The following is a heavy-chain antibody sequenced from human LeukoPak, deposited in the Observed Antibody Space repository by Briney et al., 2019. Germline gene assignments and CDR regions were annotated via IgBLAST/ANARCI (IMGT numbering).Heavy chain of an antibody. Sequence: SVKVSCKASGGTFSSYAISWVRQAPGQGLEWMGGIMPIFDTANYAQKFQGRVTITADESTSTAYMELSSLRSEDTAVYYCARANYYDSSGYPWPPDYWGQGTLVTVSS. CDR2: IMPIFDTA. CDR1: GGTFSSYA. D-gene: IGHD3-22*01. V-gene: IGHV1-69*13. J-gene: IGHJ4*02. CDR3: ARANYYDSSGYPWPPDY.